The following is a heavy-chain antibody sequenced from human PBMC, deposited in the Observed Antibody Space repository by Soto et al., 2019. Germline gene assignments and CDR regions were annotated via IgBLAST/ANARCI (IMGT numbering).Heavy chain of an antibody. V-gene: IGHV3-30-3*01. Sequence: PGWSLRLSCAASGFTFSSYAMHWVRQAPGKGLEWVAVISYDGSNKYYADSVKGRFTISRDNSKNTLYLQMNSLRAEDTAVYYCARDSYGIPSYGMDVWGEGTKVTVSS. D-gene: IGHD5-18*01. CDR3: ARDSYGIPSYGMDV. CDR1: GFTFSSYA. J-gene: IGHJ6*04. CDR2: ISYDGSNK.